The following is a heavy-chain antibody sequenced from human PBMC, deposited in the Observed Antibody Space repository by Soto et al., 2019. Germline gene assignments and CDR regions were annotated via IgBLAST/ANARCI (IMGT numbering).Heavy chain of an antibody. CDR3: ASDESSDSCDSPNPRIRGKLGFGLNV. CDR2: VFSCGNT. Sequence: PGGSLRLSCAASGFSIGDKYMNWVRQTPGKGLEWVAVVFSCGNTYYSDSVKGRFTISRDNSRNTLYLHMNNLRREDSGVYYCASDESSDSCDSPNPRIRGKLGFGLNVWGRGTTVTVSS. CDR1: GFSIGDKY. V-gene: IGHV3-66*03. J-gene: IGHJ6*04. D-gene: IGHD3-10*01.